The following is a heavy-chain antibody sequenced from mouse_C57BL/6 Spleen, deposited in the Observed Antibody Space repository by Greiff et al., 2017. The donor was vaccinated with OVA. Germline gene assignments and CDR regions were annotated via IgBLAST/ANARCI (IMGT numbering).Heavy chain of an antibody. CDR1: GYTFTDYN. CDR2: INPNNGGT. CDR3: ARGLGLGRFDY. V-gene: IGHV1-22*01. D-gene: IGHD4-1*01. Sequence: EVQLQQSGPELVKPGASVKMSCKASGYTFTDYNMHWVKQSHGKSLEWIGYINPNNGGTSYTQKFKGKATLTVNKSSSTAYMELRSLTSEDSAVYYCARGLGLGRFDYWGQGTTLTVSS. J-gene: IGHJ2*01.